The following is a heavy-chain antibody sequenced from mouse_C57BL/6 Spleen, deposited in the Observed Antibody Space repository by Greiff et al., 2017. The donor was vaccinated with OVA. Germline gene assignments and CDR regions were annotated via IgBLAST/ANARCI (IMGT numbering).Heavy chain of an antibody. CDR3: TRALLGNYYAMDY. D-gene: IGHD4-1*01. CDR2: ISSGGDYI. Sequence: EVNVVESGEGLVKPGGSLKLSCAASGFTFSSYAMSWVRQTPEKRLEWVAYISSGGDYIYYADTVKGRFTISRDNARNTLYLQMSSLKSEDTAMYYCTRALLGNYYAMDYWGQGTSVTVSS. CDR1: GFTFSSYA. V-gene: IGHV5-9-1*02. J-gene: IGHJ4*01.